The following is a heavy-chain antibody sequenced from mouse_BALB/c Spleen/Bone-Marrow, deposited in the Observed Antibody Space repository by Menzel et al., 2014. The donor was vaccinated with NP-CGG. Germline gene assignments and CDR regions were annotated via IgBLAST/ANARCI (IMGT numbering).Heavy chain of an antibody. D-gene: IGHD1-1*01. CDR1: GDSITSGY. J-gene: IGHJ4*01. Sequence: EVKLVESGPSLVKPSQTLSPTCSVTGDSITSGYWNWTRKFPGNKLEYMGYISYSGSTYYNPSLKSRISITRDTSKNQYYLQLNSVTTEDTATYYCARGGGSSYNYAMDYWGQGTSVTISS. V-gene: IGHV3-8*02. CDR2: ISYSGST. CDR3: ARGGGSSYNYAMDY.